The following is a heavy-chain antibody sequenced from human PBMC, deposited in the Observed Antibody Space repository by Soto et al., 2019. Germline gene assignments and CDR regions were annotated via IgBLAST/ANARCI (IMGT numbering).Heavy chain of an antibody. D-gene: IGHD3-22*01. V-gene: IGHV4-39*01. Sequence: SETLSLTCTVAGGSCSSSTYYWGWIRQPPGKGLEWIGSVYYSGSTYYNPSLKSRVAISVDTSKNQFSLELSSVTAADTAVYYCARHRIGVATDYWGQGTLVTSPQ. CDR1: GGSCSSSTYY. CDR2: VYYSGST. CDR3: ARHRIGVATDY. J-gene: IGHJ4*02.